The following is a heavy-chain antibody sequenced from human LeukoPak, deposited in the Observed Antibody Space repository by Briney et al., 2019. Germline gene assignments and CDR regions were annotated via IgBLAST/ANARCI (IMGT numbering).Heavy chain of an antibody. Sequence: GGSLRLSCAASGFTFSSYWMHWVRQAPGRGLEWVSAINVRGDATFYAESVRGRFTISRDNSKNTLYLQMNSLGAEDTALYYCAKDYRYGSAWGPGTLVVVSS. CDR2: INVRGDAT. V-gene: IGHV3-23*01. J-gene: IGHJ5*02. D-gene: IGHD6-19*01. CDR3: AKDYRYGSA. CDR1: GFTFSSYW.